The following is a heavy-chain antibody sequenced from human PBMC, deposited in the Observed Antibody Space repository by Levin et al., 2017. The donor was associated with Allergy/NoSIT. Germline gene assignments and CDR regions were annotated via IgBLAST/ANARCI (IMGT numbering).Heavy chain of an antibody. Sequence: SETLSLTCTVSGGSISSYYWSWIRQPPGKGLEWIGYIYYSGSTNYNPSLKSRVTISVDTSKNQFSLKLSSVTAADTAVYYCARHGGEVGWFDPWGQGTLVTVSS. CDR1: GGSISSYY. V-gene: IGHV4-59*08. CDR3: ARHGGEVGWFDP. CDR2: IYYSGST. J-gene: IGHJ5*02. D-gene: IGHD1-26*01.